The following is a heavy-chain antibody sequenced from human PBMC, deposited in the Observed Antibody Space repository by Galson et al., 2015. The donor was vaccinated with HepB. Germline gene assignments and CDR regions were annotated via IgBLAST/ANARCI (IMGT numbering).Heavy chain of an antibody. CDR2: IDPSDSYT. V-gene: IGHV5-10-1*01. Sequence: QSGAEVKKPGESLRISCKGSGYSFTSYWISWVRQMPGKGLEWMGRIDPSDSYTNYSPSFQGHVTISADKSISTAYLQWSSLKASDTAMYYCARRLSETQNYYYYGMDVWGQGTTVTVSS. CDR1: GYSFTSYW. J-gene: IGHJ6*02. CDR3: ARRLSETQNYYYYGMDV.